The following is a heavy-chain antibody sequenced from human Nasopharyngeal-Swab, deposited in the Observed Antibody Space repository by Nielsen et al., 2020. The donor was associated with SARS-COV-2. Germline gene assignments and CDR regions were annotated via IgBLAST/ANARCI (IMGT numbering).Heavy chain of an antibody. J-gene: IGHJ4*02. V-gene: IGHV3-23*01. CDR2: ISGSGGST. CDR3: AKDGSGSPTY. Sequence: GGSLRLSCAASGLTIANYAMSWVRQAPGKGLEWVSGISGSGGSTYYADSVKGRFTISRDNSKNTLYLRMNSLRAEDTAVYYCAKDGSGSPTYWGQGTLVTVSS. CDR1: GLTIANYA. D-gene: IGHD6-13*01.